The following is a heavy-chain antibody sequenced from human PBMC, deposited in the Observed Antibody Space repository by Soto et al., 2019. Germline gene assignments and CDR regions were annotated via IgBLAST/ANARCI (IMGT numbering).Heavy chain of an antibody. D-gene: IGHD3-16*01. Sequence: PGGALTLFCAAAGFSLSDHGVNWVRQAPGKGLEWISSVNRGASSLYYAESVKGRFTMSRDDAKNSVYLQMNSLRDEDTAVYYCARQINWRDGGAWGQATLVTVSS. CDR1: GFSLSDHG. CDR3: ARQINWRDGGA. J-gene: IGHJ5*02. CDR2: VNRGASSL. V-gene: IGHV3-48*02.